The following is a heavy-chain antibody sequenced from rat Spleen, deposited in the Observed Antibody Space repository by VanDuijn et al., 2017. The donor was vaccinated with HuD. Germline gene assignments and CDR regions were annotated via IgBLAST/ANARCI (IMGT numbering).Heavy chain of an antibody. J-gene: IGHJ1*01. CDR2: ISTGGGNT. D-gene: IGHD1-12*02. V-gene: IGHV5S13*01. Sequence: EVQLVESGGGLVQPGRSLKLSCAASGFTYSNYVMAWVSQAPTKGLEWVASISTGGGNTYYRDSVKCRFTISRDNAKNTLYLQMVSLRSEDTATYYCARHLDITMMDWYFDFWGPGTMVTVSS. CDR3: ARHLDITMMDWYFDF. CDR1: GFTYSNYV.